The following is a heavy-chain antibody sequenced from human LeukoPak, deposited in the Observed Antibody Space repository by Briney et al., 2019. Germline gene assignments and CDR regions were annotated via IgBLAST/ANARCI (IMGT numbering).Heavy chain of an antibody. V-gene: IGHV3-48*03. CDR3: AREEALGKYDFWSGYYGYYFDY. J-gene: IGHJ4*02. CDR2: ISSSSSTT. D-gene: IGHD3-3*01. CDR1: GGTFSSHE. Sequence: SCKASGGTFSSHEMIWVRQAPGKGLEWVSYISSSSSTTFYADSVKGRFTISRDNAKNSLYLQMNSLRAEDTAVYYCAREEALGKYDFWSGYYGYYFDYWGQGTLVTVSS.